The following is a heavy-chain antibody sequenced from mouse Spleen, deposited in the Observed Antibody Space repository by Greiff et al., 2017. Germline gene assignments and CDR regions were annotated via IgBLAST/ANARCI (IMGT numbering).Heavy chain of an antibody. J-gene: IGHJ2*01. CDR1: GFTFSSYA. Sequence: DVMLVESGGGLVKPGGSLKLSCAASGFTFSSYAMSWVRQTPEKRLEWVATISSGGSYTYYPDSVKGRFTISRDNAKNTLYLQMSSLRSEDTAMYYCAREVFDYWGQGTTLTVSS. V-gene: IGHV5-9-1*01. CDR2: ISSGGSYT. CDR3: AREVFDY.